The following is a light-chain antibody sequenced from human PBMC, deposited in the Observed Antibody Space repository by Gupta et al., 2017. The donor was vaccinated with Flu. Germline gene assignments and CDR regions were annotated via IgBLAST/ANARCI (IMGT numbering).Light chain of an antibody. CDR2: TAS. CDR1: QDISSY. Sequence: GDRVTITCRASQDISSYLAWYQQRPGEAPNLLIFTASTLQSGVPSRFSGSGSGTDFTLTIDSLQPEDFATYFCQQLNSYPLTFGPGTTVDFK. V-gene: IGKV1-9*01. J-gene: IGKJ3*01. CDR3: QQLNSYPLT.